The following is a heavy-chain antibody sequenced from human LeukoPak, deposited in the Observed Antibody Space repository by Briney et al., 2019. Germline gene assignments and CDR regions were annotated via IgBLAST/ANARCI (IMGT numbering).Heavy chain of an antibody. V-gene: IGHV1-69*13. D-gene: IGHD5-24*01. Sequence: ASVKVSCKASGGTFSSYAISWVRQAPGQGLEWLGGIIPIFGTANYAQKFQGRVTITADESTSTAYMELSSLRSEDTAVYYCARDRDGYGDYWGQGTLVTVSS. J-gene: IGHJ4*02. CDR1: GGTFSSYA. CDR3: ARDRDGYGDY. CDR2: IIPIFGTA.